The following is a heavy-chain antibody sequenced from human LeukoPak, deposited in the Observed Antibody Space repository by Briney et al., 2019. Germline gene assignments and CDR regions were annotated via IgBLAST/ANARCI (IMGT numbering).Heavy chain of an antibody. CDR1: GFAFSSYG. Sequence: GGSLRLSCAASGFAFSSYGMHWVRQAPGKGLEWVAVISYDGSNKYYADSVRGRFTISRDNSKNTLYLQMNSLRAEDTAVYYCAKSIYGSGSYVDYWGQGTLVTASS. D-gene: IGHD3-10*01. J-gene: IGHJ4*02. CDR3: AKSIYGSGSYVDY. CDR2: ISYDGSNK. V-gene: IGHV3-30*18.